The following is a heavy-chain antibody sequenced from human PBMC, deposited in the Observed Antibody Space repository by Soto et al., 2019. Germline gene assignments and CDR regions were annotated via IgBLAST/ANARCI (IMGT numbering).Heavy chain of an antibody. CDR1: GGSFSCYY. CDR3: ARGRVRGYCTNGVCPGYYYYGMDV. CDR2: INHSGST. J-gene: IGHJ6*02. D-gene: IGHD2-8*01. Sequence: SETLSLTCAVYGGSFSCYYWSWIRQPPGKGLEWIGEINHSGSTNYNPSLKSRVTISVDTSKNQFSLKLSSVTAADTAVYYCARGRVRGYCTNGVCPGYYYYGMDVWGQGTTVTVSS. V-gene: IGHV4-34*01.